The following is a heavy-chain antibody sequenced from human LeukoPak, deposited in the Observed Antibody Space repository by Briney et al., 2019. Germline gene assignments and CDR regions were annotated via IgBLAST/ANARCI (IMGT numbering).Heavy chain of an antibody. V-gene: IGHV3-33*01. CDR2: IWYDGSNK. J-gene: IGHJ4*02. Sequence: GGSLRLSCAASGFTFSSYGMHWVRQAPGKGLEWVAVIWYDGSNKYYADSVKGRFTISRDNSKNTLHLQMNSLRAEDTAVYYCARGPHLYSSGPTPFDYWGQGTLVTVSS. CDR1: GFTFSSYG. D-gene: IGHD6-19*01. CDR3: ARGPHLYSSGPTPFDY.